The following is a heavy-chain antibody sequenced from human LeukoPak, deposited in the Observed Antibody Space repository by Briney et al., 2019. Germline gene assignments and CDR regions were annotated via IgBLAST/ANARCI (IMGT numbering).Heavy chain of an antibody. CDR2: IYSGGST. V-gene: IGHV3-66*01. CDR1: GFTASSNY. Sequence: GGSLRLSCAASGFTASSNYMRWVRQAPGKGLEWVSLIYSGGSTYYADSVKGRFTSSRDNSKNTVYLQMNSLRAEDTAVYYCARTMITFGGVIVEDAFDIWGQGTMVTVSS. J-gene: IGHJ3*02. D-gene: IGHD3-16*02. CDR3: ARTMITFGGVIVEDAFDI.